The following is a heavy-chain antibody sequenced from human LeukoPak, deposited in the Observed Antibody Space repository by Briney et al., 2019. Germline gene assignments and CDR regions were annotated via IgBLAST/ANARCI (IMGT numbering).Heavy chain of an antibody. J-gene: IGHJ4*02. CDR3: ARDLSSGWHEFDF. CDR2: INTSGSSL. V-gene: IGHV3-11*04. CDR1: GFSFSDYY. Sequence: GGSLRLSCAASGFSFSDYYMSWIRQAPGRGLEWISYINTSGSSLNYADSVKGRFTISRDNTKNSLYLQMNSLRAEDTAVYYCARDLSSGWHEFDFWGQGSLVTVSS. D-gene: IGHD6-19*01.